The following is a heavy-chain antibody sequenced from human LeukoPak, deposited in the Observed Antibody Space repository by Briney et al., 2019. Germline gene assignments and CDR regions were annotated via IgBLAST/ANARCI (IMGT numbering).Heavy chain of an antibody. CDR2: ISYDGVNK. V-gene: IGHV3-30*18. Sequence: GGSLRLSCAASGFTFSNYGMHWVRQAPGKGLEWVALISYDGVNKYYADSVKGRFTISRDNSKNTLYLRMNSLRVEDTALYYCAKLRELVTYYYYYGLDVWGQGTTVTVSS. CDR1: GFTFSNYG. D-gene: IGHD1-1*01. J-gene: IGHJ6*02. CDR3: AKLRELVTYYYYYGLDV.